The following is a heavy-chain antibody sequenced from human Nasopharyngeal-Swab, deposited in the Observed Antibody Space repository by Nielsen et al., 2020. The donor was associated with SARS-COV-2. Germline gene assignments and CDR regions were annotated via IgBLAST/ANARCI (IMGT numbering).Heavy chain of an antibody. V-gene: IGHV3-23*01. CDR2: ISGSGGST. Sequence: GGSLRLSCAASGFTFSSYAMRWVRQAPGKGLEWVSAISGSGGSTYYADSVKGRFTISRDNSKNTLYLQMNSLRAEDTAVYYCANPYYDFWSGYSLYYYYYGMDVWGQGTTVTVSS. CDR3: ANPYYDFWSGYSLYYYYYGMDV. D-gene: IGHD3-3*01. CDR1: GFTFSSYA. J-gene: IGHJ6*02.